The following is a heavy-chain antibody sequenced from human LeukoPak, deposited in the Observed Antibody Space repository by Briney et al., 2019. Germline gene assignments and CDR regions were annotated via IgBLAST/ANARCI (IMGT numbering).Heavy chain of an antibody. D-gene: IGHD4-23*01. V-gene: IGHV3-20*04. CDR2: ITGNGGST. Sequence: GGSLRLSCAASGFTFDDYGMSWVRQVPGQGLEWVSHITGNGGSTAYADSVKGRFTISRDNAKNSLYLQMNSLRAEDTALYYCARANMVVYGGHYYYYYMDVWGKGTTVTVSS. CDR1: GFTFDDYG. J-gene: IGHJ6*03. CDR3: ARANMVVYGGHYYYYYMDV.